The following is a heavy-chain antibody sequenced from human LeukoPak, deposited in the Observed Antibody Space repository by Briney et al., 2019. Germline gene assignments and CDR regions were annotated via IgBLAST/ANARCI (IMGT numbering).Heavy chain of an antibody. Sequence: ASVKVSCKASGYTFTGYYMHWVRQAPGQGLEWMGWINPNSGGTNYAQKFQGRVTMTRDTSISTAYMELSRLRSDDTAVYYCASIGYGSGNWHSYYYYMDVWGKGTTVTVSS. CDR1: GYTFTGYY. D-gene: IGHD3-10*01. CDR3: ASIGYGSGNWHSYYYYMDV. CDR2: INPNSGGT. J-gene: IGHJ6*03. V-gene: IGHV1-2*02.